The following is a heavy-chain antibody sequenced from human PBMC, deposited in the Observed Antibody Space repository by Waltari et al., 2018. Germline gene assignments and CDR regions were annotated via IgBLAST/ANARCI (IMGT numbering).Heavy chain of an antibody. V-gene: IGHV3-23*04. J-gene: IGHJ4*02. CDR1: GFTFSRYA. Sequence: VQLVEAGGGLVKPGGFLGPPWSGSGFTFSRYAMSWVRQAPGEGLEGVSAISGSGGSTYYADSVKGRFTISRDNSKNTLYLQMNSLRAEDTAVYYCAKESEYSSSSEFDYWGQGTLVTVSS. CDR2: ISGSGGST. D-gene: IGHD6-6*01. CDR3: AKESEYSSSSEFDY.